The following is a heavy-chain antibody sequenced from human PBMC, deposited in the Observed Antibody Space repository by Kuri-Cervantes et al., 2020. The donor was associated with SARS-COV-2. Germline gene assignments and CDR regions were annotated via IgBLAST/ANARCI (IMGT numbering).Heavy chain of an antibody. CDR1: GFTFSSYS. Sequence: GGSLRLSCAASGFTFSSYSMNWVRQAPGKGLEWVSSISSSSSYIYYADSVKGRFTISKESGENSLYLHMNSLRGDDTAVYYCARESWAWLQLFDAFDIWGQGTMVTVSS. CDR3: ARESWAWLQLFDAFDI. CDR2: ISSSSSYI. J-gene: IGHJ3*02. D-gene: IGHD5-24*01. V-gene: IGHV3-21*01.